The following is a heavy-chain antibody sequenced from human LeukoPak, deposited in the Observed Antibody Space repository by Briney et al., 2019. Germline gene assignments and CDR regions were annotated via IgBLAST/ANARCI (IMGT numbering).Heavy chain of an antibody. J-gene: IGHJ4*02. CDR3: AKSMTTVTRRDY. CDR2: ISGCGGRT. V-gene: IGHV3-23*01. CDR1: GFTFSSYA. Sequence: GGSVRLFCAASGFTFSSYAMSCVRPAPGKGLVWVSAISGCGGRTYYADSVKGRFTISRDNSKNTLYLQMNSLRAEDTAVYYCAKSMTTVTRRDYWGQGTLVTVSS. D-gene: IGHD4-17*01.